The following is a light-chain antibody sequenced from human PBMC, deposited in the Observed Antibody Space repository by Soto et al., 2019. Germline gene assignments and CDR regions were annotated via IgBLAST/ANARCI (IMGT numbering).Light chain of an antibody. V-gene: IGKV1-5*01. J-gene: IGKJ1*01. CDR3: QQYKSYPWT. CDR2: DAS. Sequence: EIQMTQSPYTLSASVGDRVTITCRASESVSYWLAWYQQKPGKAPKLLVHDASTLLSGVPSRFSGSVSGTDFILTIGSLQPDDFAPYYCQQYKSYPWTFGQGTQV. CDR1: ESVSYW.